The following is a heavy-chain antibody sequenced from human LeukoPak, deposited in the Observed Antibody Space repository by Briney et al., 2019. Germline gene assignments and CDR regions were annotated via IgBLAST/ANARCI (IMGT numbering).Heavy chain of an antibody. CDR2: IYAGSST. J-gene: IGHJ4*02. Sequence: GGSLRLSCAASGFTVSSNYVSWVRQVPGKGLEWVSIIYAGSSTFYADSVQGRFTISRDISKNSLYLQMNSLRAEDTAVYYCVKGLSDDLLTGTSKYWGQGTLVAVSS. CDR1: GFTVSSNY. V-gene: IGHV3-53*01. CDR3: VKGLSDDLLTGTSKY. D-gene: IGHD3-9*01.